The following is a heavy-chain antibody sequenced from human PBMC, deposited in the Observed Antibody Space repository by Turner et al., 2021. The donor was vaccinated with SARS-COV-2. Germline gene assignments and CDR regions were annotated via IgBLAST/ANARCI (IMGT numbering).Heavy chain of an antibody. J-gene: IGHJ4*02. CDR2: IYYSGSN. D-gene: IGHD2-8*01. Sequence: QLQLHESVPGLFMHSETLSLTCTVSGGSSSSSSYYWGWLRQPPGKGLEWIGSIYYSGSNYYNPTLKSRDTITVDTYKNQFYMKLSYVTAADTAVYYCARVVVLRRAYFDYWGQGTLVTVSS. CDR3: ARVVVLRRAYFDY. V-gene: IGHV4-39*07. CDR1: GGSSSSSSYY.